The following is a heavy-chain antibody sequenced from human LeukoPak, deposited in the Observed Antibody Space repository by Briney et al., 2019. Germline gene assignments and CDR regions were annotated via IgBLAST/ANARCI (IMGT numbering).Heavy chain of an antibody. Sequence: KPSETLSLTCAVYGGSFSGYYWSWIRQPPGKGLEWIGEINHSGSTNYNPSLKSRVTISVDTSKNQFSLKLSSVTAADTTVYYCARGPDVNRAFDIWGQGQWSPSLQ. V-gene: IGHV4-34*01. CDR3: ARGPDVNRAFDI. CDR1: GGSFSGYY. CDR2: INHSGST. J-gene: IGHJ3*02.